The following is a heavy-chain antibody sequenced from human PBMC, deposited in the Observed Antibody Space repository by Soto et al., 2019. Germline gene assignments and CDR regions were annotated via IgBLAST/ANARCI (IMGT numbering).Heavy chain of an antibody. CDR1: GGSFSSDSFI. CDR3: ARDHKWDGMDV. Sequence: QVQLEESGPGLVQPSQTLSLTCSVSGGSFSSDSFIWSWVRQFPGKGLEWIGYIYYSGTTYYNPSLRSRVIMSVDTSKNQFSLKLTSVTAADTAVYYCARDHKWDGMDVWGQGTTVTVSS. V-gene: IGHV4-31*03. J-gene: IGHJ6*02. D-gene: IGHD1-26*01. CDR2: IYYSGTT.